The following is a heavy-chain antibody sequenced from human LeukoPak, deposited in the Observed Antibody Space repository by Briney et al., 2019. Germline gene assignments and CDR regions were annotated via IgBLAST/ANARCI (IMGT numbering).Heavy chain of an antibody. CDR3: ARDWYYYGSGSYYPFDY. V-gene: IGHV3-30-3*01. CDR2: ISYDGSNK. D-gene: IGHD3-10*01. Sequence: GGSLRLSRTSSEITYSRYVMGWVRQAPGKGLEWVAVISYDGSNKYYADSVKGRFTISRDNSKNTLYLQMNSLRAEDTAVYYCARDWYYYGSGSYYPFDYWGQGTLVTVSS. J-gene: IGHJ4*02. CDR1: EITYSRYV.